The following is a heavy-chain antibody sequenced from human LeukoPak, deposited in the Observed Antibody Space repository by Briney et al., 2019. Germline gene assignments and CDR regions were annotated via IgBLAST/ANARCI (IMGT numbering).Heavy chain of an antibody. J-gene: IGHJ3*02. CDR2: IYYSGST. Sequence: SETLSLTCTVSGGSISSYYWNWIRQPPGRGLEWIGYIYYSGSTDYNPSLKSRVTISVDTSKNQFSLKLSSVTAADTAVYYCARDAIHRGEGDLSSRAFDIWGQGTMVTVSS. CDR3: ARDAIHRGEGDLSSRAFDI. V-gene: IGHV4-59*12. D-gene: IGHD3-10*01. CDR1: GGSISSYY.